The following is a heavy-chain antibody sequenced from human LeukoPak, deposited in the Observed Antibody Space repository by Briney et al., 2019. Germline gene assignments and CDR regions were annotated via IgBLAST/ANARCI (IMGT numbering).Heavy chain of an antibody. D-gene: IGHD2-2*01. CDR3: ARARTGSTSSFDY. CDR2: ISSSSSYI. V-gene: IGHV3-21*01. Sequence: GGSLRLSCAASGFTFSSYSMNWVRQAPGKGLEWVSSISSSSSYIYYADSVKGRFTISRDNAKNSLYLQMHSLRAEDTAVYYCARARTGSTSSFDYWGQGTLVTVSS. J-gene: IGHJ4*02. CDR1: GFTFSSYS.